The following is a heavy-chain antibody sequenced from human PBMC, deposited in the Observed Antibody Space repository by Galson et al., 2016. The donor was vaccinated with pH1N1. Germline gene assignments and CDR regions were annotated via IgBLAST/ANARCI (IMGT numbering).Heavy chain of an antibody. D-gene: IGHD2-21*02. CDR3: ARDPSVSYCGGDCSPS. V-gene: IGHV3-11*05. CDR1: GFTFSNYW. Sequence: SLRLSCAASGFTFSNYWIHWVRQAPGKGLVWVSYITSSGSYADYADSVKGRFIISRDNAKNSLFPQMNSLRAEDTAVYYCARDPSVSYCGGDCSPSWGQGTLGTVSS. CDR2: ITSSGSYA. J-gene: IGHJ5*02.